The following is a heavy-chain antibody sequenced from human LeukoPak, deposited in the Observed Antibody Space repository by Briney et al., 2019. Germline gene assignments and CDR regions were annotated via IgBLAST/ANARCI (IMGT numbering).Heavy chain of an antibody. V-gene: IGHV3-30-3*01. J-gene: IGHJ4*02. CDR2: ISYDGSNK. D-gene: IGHD5-12*01. CDR1: GFTFSNYA. Sequence: GRSLRLSCAASGFTFSNYAMLWVRQAPGKGLEWVAVISYDGSNKYYADSMKGRFTISRDNSKNTLYLQVNSLKPEDTAVYFCARGGGYGDYWGQGTLVTVSS. CDR3: ARGGGYGDY.